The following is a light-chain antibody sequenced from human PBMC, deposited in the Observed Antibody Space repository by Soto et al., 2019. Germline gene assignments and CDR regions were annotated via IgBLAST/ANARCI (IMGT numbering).Light chain of an antibody. Sequence: EIVLTQSPASLSLSPGERVTLSCRASQSISDTLAWYQQKPGQAPRLLIYGASTRAPGFPARFSGSGSGTDFTLTISSLQSEDFAVYYCQQYENWPWTFGQGTKVDI. CDR3: QQYENWPWT. V-gene: IGKV3-15*01. CDR2: GAS. CDR1: QSISDT. J-gene: IGKJ1*01.